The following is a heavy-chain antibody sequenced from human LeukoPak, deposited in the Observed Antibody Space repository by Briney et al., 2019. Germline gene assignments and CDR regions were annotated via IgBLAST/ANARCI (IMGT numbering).Heavy chain of an antibody. V-gene: IGHV3-48*03. J-gene: IGHJ4*02. CDR1: GFTFSSYE. CDR3: ARTQPTYDSKGQIFEY. D-gene: IGHD3-22*01. Sequence: PGGSLRLSCAASGFTFSSYEMNWVRQAPGKGLEWVSYISSSGSTIYYADSVKGRFTISRGNAKNSLYLQMNSLRAEDTAVYYCARTQPTYDSKGQIFEYWGQGTLVTVSS. CDR2: ISSSGSTI.